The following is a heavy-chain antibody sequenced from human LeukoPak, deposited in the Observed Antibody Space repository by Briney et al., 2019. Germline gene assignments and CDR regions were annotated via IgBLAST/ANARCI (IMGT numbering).Heavy chain of an antibody. CDR2: NNWKGGSK. Sequence: PGGCLRLSRGTSRFSFRSYGMHCVREVPGRGLVRGSSNNWKGGSKGYVDSGRGRFTIPRDNAKNVLFLEMKNLRAEDTAFYYCASGEWVLRDWGPGTLVIVSS. CDR3: ASGEWVLRD. CDR1: RFSFRSYG. J-gene: IGHJ4*02. V-gene: IGHV3-20*04. D-gene: IGHD3-10*01.